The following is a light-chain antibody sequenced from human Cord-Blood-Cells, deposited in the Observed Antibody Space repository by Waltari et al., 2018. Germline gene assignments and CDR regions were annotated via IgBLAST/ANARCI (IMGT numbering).Light chain of an antibody. CDR3: QQLNSYPIT. Sequence: IQLTQSPSSLSASVGDRVTITCRASQGISSYLAWYQQKPGKAPKLLIYAASTLQSGVPSSVSGSGSGTDFTLTISSLQPEDFATYYCQQLNSYPITFGQGTRLEIK. J-gene: IGKJ5*01. V-gene: IGKV1-9*01. CDR2: AAS. CDR1: QGISSY.